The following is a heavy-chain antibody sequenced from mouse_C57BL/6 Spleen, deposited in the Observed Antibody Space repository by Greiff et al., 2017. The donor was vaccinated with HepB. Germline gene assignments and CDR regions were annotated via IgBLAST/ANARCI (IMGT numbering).Heavy chain of an antibody. CDR2: IDPSDSET. D-gene: IGHD1-1*01. V-gene: IGHV1-52*01. Sequence: VKLQQPGAELVRPGSSVKLSCKASGYTFTSYWMHWVKQRPIQGLEWIGNIDPSDSETHYNQKFKDKATLTVDKSSSTAYMQLSSLTSEDSAVYYCARGSSSHYYAMDYWGQGTSVTVSS. CDR1: GYTFTSYW. CDR3: ARGSSSHYYAMDY. J-gene: IGHJ4*01.